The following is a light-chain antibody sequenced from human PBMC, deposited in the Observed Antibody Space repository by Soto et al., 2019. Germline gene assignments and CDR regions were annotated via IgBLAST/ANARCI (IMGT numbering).Light chain of an antibody. CDR2: KAS. V-gene: IGKV1-5*03. J-gene: IGKJ4*02. CDR3: HQYNTYPLT. CDR1: QSVSSW. Sequence: DIQLTQSPSTLSASVGDRVTITCRASQSVSSWLAWYQQKPGKAPKLLIYKASTSESGIPARFSGSASGTEFTLTISSLQSDDFATYYCHQYNTYPLTVGGGTKVEIK.